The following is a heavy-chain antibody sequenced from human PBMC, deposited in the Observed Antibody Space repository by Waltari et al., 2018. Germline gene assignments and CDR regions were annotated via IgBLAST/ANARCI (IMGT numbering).Heavy chain of an antibody. V-gene: IGHV3-23*01. D-gene: IGHD1-26*01. CDR2: LMGSGAST. CDR1: GFTFNSYS. J-gene: IGHJ4*02. Sequence: EMQLLGSGGGLVQPGGSLRLSCAASGFTFNSYSMHWVRRGPGKGLEWVSGLMGSGASTYYADSVKGRFTISRDNSKNILYLQMNSLRIDDTALYYCAKSPTYSGNSYYFDYWGQGSLVTVSS. CDR3: AKSPTYSGNSYYFDY.